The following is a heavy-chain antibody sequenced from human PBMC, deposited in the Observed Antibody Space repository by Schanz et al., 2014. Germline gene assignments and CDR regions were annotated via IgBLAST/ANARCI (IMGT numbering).Heavy chain of an antibody. CDR1: GYTFTSYY. CDR3: ARGPSTGAFDI. J-gene: IGHJ3*02. V-gene: IGHV1-46*03. Sequence: QVQLVQSGAEVKKPGASVKVSCEASGYTFTSYYIHWFRQAPGQGLEWMGLINPSVGNTNYAQKFRARVTMTRDTSTSTVYMELSSLRSEDTAVYFCARGPSTGAFDIWGQGTMVNVSS. CDR2: INPSVGNT.